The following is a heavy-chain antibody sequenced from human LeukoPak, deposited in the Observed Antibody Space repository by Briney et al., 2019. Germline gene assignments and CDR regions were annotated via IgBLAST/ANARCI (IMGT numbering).Heavy chain of an antibody. V-gene: IGHV4-59*11. D-gene: IGHD1-26*01. CDR3: ARERAVIAGAPDAFDI. CDR2: IYYSGSA. Sequence: SETLSLTCTVSGGSISSHYWSWIRQPPGKGLECIGYIYYSGSANYNPSLKSRVTMSLDMSKNQFSLKLNSVTAADTAVYYCARERAVIAGAPDAFDIWGQGTRVTVSS. CDR1: GGSISSHY. J-gene: IGHJ3*02.